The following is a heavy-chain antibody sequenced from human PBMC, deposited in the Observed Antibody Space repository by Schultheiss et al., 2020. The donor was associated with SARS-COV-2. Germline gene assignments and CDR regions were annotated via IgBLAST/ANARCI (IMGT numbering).Heavy chain of an antibody. CDR2: IYYSGST. Sequence: SETLSLTCTVSGGSISRSSYYWGWIRQPPGKGLEWIGSIYYSGSTNYNPSLKSRVTISVDTSKNQFSLKLSSVTAADTAVYYCARGLTCSSTSCDWFDPWGQGTLVTVSS. V-gene: IGHV4-39*07. CDR1: GGSISRSSYY. CDR3: ARGLTCSSTSCDWFDP. J-gene: IGHJ5*02. D-gene: IGHD2-2*01.